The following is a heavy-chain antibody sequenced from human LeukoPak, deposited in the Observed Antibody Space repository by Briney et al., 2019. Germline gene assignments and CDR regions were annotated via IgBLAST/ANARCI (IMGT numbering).Heavy chain of an antibody. CDR1: GFTFNDYA. J-gene: IGHJ4*02. Sequence: GGSLRLSCEASGFTFNDYAMNWVRQAPGKGLEWVSSISSSSSYIYYADSVKGRFTISRDNAKNSLYLQMNSLRAEDTAVYYCARDSDILTGYPFDYWGQGTLVTVSS. V-gene: IGHV3-21*01. D-gene: IGHD3-9*01. CDR3: ARDSDILTGYPFDY. CDR2: ISSSSSYI.